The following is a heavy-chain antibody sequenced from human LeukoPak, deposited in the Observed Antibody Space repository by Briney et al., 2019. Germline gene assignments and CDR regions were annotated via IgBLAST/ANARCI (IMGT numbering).Heavy chain of an antibody. Sequence: GGSLRLSCAASGFTFSSYAMNWVRQAPGKGLEWVSAISGSGGSTYYADSVKGRFTISRDNAKNSLYLQMNSLRAEDTAVYYCARISWAVTADHSDAFDIWGQGTMVTVSS. J-gene: IGHJ3*02. D-gene: IGHD4-17*01. V-gene: IGHV3-23*01. CDR3: ARISWAVTADHSDAFDI. CDR2: ISGSGGST. CDR1: GFTFSSYA.